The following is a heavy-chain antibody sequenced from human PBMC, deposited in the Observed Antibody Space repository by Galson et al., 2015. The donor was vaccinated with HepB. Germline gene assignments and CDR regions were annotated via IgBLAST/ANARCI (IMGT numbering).Heavy chain of an antibody. D-gene: IGHD6-13*01. V-gene: IGHV4-4*02. CDR3: ARERYSSSWYGSRFDY. CDR2: IYHSGST. J-gene: IGHJ4*02. Sequence: LSLTCAVSGGSISSSNWWSWVRQPPGKGLEWIGEIYHSGSTNYNPSLKSRVTISVDKSKNQFSLKLSSVTAADTAVYYCARERYSSSWYGSRFDYWGQGTLVTVSS. CDR1: GGSISSSNW.